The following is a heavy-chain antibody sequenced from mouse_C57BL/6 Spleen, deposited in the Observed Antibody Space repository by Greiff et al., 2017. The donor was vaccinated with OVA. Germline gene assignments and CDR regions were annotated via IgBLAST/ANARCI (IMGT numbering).Heavy chain of an antibody. CDR2: IDPSDSET. V-gene: IGHV1-52*01. CDR1: GCTFTSYW. Sequence: QVQLQQPGAELVRPGSSVKLSCKASGCTFTSYWMHWVKQRPIQGLEWIGNIDPSDSETHYNQKFKDKATLTVDKSSSTAYMQLSSLTSEDSAVYYCARGGGDYFDYWGQGTTLTVSS. CDR3: ARGGGDYFDY. J-gene: IGHJ2*01.